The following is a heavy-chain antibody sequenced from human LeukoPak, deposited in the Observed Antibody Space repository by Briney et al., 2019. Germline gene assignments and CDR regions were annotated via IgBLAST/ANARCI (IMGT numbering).Heavy chain of an antibody. CDR3: ARGVSSSWYNY. V-gene: IGHV4-59*01. CDR1: GGSISSYY. CDR2: IYYSGST. J-gene: IGHJ4*02. D-gene: IGHD6-13*01. Sequence: SETLSLTCTVSGGSISSYYWSWIRQPPGKGLEWIGYIYYSGSTNYNPSLKSRVAISVDTSKNQFSLKLSSVTAADTAVYYCARGVSSSWYNYWGQGTLVTVSS.